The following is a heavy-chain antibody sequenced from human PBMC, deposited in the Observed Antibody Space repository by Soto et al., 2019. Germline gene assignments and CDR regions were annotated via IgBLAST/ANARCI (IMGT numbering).Heavy chain of an antibody. Sequence: SETLSLTCTVSDGSISSYYWSWIRQPPGKGLEWIGYIYYSGSTNYNPSLKSRVTISVDTSKNQFSLKLSSVTAADTAVYYCARRDISGYDFDYWGQGTLVTVSS. CDR3: ARRDISGYDFDY. D-gene: IGHD5-12*01. CDR2: IYYSGST. CDR1: DGSISSYY. V-gene: IGHV4-59*01. J-gene: IGHJ4*02.